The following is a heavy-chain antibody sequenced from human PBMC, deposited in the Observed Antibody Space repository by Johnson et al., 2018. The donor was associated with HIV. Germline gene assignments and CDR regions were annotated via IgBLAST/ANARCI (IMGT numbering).Heavy chain of an antibody. J-gene: IGHJ3*02. CDR2: IYSGGST. V-gene: IGHV3-53*01. D-gene: IGHD3-22*01. Sequence: VQLVESGGGLIQPGGSLRLSCAASGFTVSSNYMSWVRQAPGKGLEWVSVIYSGGSTYYADSVKGRFTISRDNSKNTLYLQMNSLRAEDTAVYYCARAWGYDSSGYYYGAFDIWGQGTLVTVSS. CDR3: ARAWGYDSSGYYYGAFDI. CDR1: GFTVSSNY.